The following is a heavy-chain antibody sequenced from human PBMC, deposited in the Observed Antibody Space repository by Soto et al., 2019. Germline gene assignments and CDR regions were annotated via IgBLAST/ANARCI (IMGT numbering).Heavy chain of an antibody. CDR1: GGTFSSYT. Sequence: ASMKVSCKASGGTFSSYTFSWVRQAPGQGLEWMGRIIPMLGIANYAQKFQGRVTITADKSTSTAYMELSSLRSEDTAVYYCANRGYSYGFVIYWGQGTLVTVSS. CDR3: ANRGYSYGFVIY. J-gene: IGHJ4*02. D-gene: IGHD5-18*01. CDR2: IIPMLGIA. V-gene: IGHV1-69*02.